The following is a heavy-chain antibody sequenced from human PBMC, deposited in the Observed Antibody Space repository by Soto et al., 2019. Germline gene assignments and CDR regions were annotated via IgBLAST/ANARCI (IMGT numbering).Heavy chain of an antibody. CDR2: ISAYNGNT. D-gene: IGHD1-26*01. CDR3: ARDLIVGATPPYYFDY. J-gene: IGHJ4*02. Sequence: QVQLVQSGAEVKKPGASVKVSCKASGYTFTSYGISWVRQAPGQGLEWMGWISAYNGNTNYAQKLQGRVTMTTDTSTSTPDVELRSMRSDDTAVYYCARDLIVGATPPYYFDYWGQGALVTVSS. CDR1: GYTFTSYG. V-gene: IGHV1-18*01.